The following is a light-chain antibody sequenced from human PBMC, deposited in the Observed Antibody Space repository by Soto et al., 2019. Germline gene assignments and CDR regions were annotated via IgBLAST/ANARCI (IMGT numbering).Light chain of an antibody. Sequence: EIVLAQSPGTLSLSPGEPVTLSCRASQTVLSSYVAWYQQKPGQAPRLVIYVASSRCTGIPDSSSGGGPGTAFTPTISRLEPEDFGICYCHQYGRPPQTFCQGAKGDIK. CDR3: HQYGRPPQT. V-gene: IGKV3-20*01. CDR2: VAS. CDR1: QTVLSSY. J-gene: IGKJ1*01.